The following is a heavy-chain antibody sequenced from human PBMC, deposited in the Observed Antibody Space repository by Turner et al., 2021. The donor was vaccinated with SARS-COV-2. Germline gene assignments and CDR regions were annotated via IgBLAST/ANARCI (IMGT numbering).Heavy chain of an antibody. D-gene: IGHD1-1*01. CDR3: VRHGSWNFDS. CDR1: GFTFSDYW. J-gene: IGHJ5*01. Sequence: EVQLVESGGGLVQSGGSLRLSCAGSGFTFSDYWMGWVRQAPGNGLECVANIKTDGSSKYYVDSVKDRFTTSRDNAKNSLYLQMYSLRAEDTAVYYCVRHGSWNFDSWGQGTLVTVSS. CDR2: IKTDGSSK. V-gene: IGHV3-7*01.